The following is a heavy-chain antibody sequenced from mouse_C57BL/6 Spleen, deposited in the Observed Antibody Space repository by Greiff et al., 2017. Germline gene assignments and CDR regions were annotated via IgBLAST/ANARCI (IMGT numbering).Heavy chain of an antibody. Sequence: QVQLQQPGAELVKPGASVKFSCKASGYTFTRYWMQWVQQRPGHGLEWIGKILTSRGSTNYNEKFKSKATLTGDKSSSTAYMQLSSLTSEDSAFYYCAREEGNRSWSMGYWGQGTSVTVSS. CDR1: GYTFTRYW. J-gene: IGHJ4*01. V-gene: IGHV1-64*01. D-gene: IGHD3-3*01. CDR3: AREEGNRSWSMGY. CDR2: ILTSRGST.